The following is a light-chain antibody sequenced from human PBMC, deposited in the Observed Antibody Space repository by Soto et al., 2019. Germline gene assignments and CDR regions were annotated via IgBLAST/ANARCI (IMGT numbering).Light chain of an antibody. J-gene: IGKJ1*01. Sequence: DVVMTQSPDSLAVSLGERATTNCKSSQSLFHNPTNRSYLAWYQQKPGQPPKLLLYWASIRESGVPDRFSGSGSVTDFTLTIRSLQAEDVAVYSCQQCCTTPHTFGQGTKVEL. V-gene: IGKV4-1*01. CDR1: QSLFHNPTNRSY. CDR2: WAS. CDR3: QQCCTTPHT.